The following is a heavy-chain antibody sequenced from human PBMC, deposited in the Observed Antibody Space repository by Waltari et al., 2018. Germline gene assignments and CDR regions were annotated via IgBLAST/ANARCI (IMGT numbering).Heavy chain of an antibody. D-gene: IGHD3-3*01. CDR2: INHSGRT. J-gene: IGHJ5*02. CDR3: ARGPKASFGVVRWRWVDP. Sequence: QVQLQQWGAGLLKPSETLSLTCAVYGGSFSGYYWSWIRQPPGKGLEWIGEINHSGRTNSNPSLKSRVTISVDTSKNQFSLKLSSVTAADTAVYYCARGPKASFGVVRWRWVDPWGQGTLVTVSS. V-gene: IGHV4-34*01. CDR1: GGSFSGYY.